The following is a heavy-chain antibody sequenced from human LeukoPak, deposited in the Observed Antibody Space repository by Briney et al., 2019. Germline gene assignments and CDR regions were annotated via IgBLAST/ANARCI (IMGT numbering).Heavy chain of an antibody. V-gene: IGHV4-4*07. J-gene: IGHJ4*02. CDR1: GVSISSYY. CDR3: TIAAAAPYFDY. CDR2: IYTSGSS. D-gene: IGHD6-13*01. Sequence: SETLSLTCTVAGVSISSYYGSWVRQQAGKGREWIGHIYTSGSSNYNPSLTSRVTMSVDTSKNHFSLKLSSVPAADTAVYYCTIAAAAPYFDYWGQGTLVTVSS.